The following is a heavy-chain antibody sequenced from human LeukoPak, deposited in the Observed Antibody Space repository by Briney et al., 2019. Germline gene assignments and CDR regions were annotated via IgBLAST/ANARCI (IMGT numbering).Heavy chain of an antibody. Sequence: SETLSLTCTVSGGSISSYYWSWIRQPPGKGLEWIGYIYYSGSTNYNPSLKSRVTISVDTSKNQFSLKLSSVTAADTAVYYCARGGDGSGYPLFDYWGQGTLVTVSS. D-gene: IGHD3-22*01. CDR3: ARGGDGSGYPLFDY. CDR1: GGSISSYY. J-gene: IGHJ4*02. CDR2: IYYSGST. V-gene: IGHV4-59*01.